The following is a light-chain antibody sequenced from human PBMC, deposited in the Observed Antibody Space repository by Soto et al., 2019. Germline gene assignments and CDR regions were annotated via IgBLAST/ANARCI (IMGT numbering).Light chain of an antibody. CDR3: QQTNSFPFT. V-gene: IGKV1-12*02. CDR2: VAS. J-gene: IGKJ4*01. Sequence: DIQMTQSPSSVSASVGDRVPITCRASQGISSWLGWYQQKPGKAAKLLISVASILQSGVPSRFSGSGSGTDFNLTISSLQPEAFASYYCQQTNSFPFTFGLGTKVDIK. CDR1: QGISSW.